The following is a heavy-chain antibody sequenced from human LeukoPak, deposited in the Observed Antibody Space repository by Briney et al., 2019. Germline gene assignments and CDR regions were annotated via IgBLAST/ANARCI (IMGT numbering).Heavy chain of an antibody. Sequence: ASVKVSCKASGYTFTSYGISWVRQAPGQGLEWMGWINAGNGNTKYSQEFQGRVTITRDTSASTAYMELSSLRSEDMAVYYCARARFRFGESDLDYWGQGTLVTVSS. CDR2: INAGNGNT. D-gene: IGHD3-10*01. CDR3: ARARFRFGESDLDY. CDR1: GYTFTSYG. V-gene: IGHV1-3*03. J-gene: IGHJ4*02.